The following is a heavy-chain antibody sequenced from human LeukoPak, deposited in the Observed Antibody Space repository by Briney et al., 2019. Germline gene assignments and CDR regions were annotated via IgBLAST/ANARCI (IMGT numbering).Heavy chain of an antibody. D-gene: IGHD6-19*01. J-gene: IGHJ3*02. V-gene: IGHV4-59*01. CDR3: TRPYSSGWYGTFSI. Sequence: PSETLSLTCTVSGRSITSYYWSCIRQPPGKGLEGIGHVFHSGSTNYNPSLKSRVTISVDTSKNQFSLKLSSVTAADTAVYYCTRPYSSGWYGTFSIWGQGTMVTVSS. CDR1: GRSITSYY. CDR2: VFHSGST.